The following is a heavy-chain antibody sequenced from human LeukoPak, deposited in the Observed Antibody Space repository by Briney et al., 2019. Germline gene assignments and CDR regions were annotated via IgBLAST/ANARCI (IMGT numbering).Heavy chain of an antibody. V-gene: IGHV1-18*01. J-gene: IGHJ5*02. D-gene: IGHD5-24*01. CDR3: ARFIEGGRWLENWFDP. CDR2: ISAYNGNT. CDR1: GYTFTIYG. Sequence: ASVNVSFKSAGYTFTIYGISWVRQAPGQGQEWMGCISAYNGNTNYAQKLQGRGTMTTDTSTSTDYMELRRLRSDDTPVYYCARFIEGGRWLENWFDPWGQGTLVTVSS.